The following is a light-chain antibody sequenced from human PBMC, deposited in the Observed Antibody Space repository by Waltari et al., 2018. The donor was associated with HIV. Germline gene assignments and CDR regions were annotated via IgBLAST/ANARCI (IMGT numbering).Light chain of an antibody. CDR2: QDR. CDR1: KLGDKH. V-gene: IGLV3-1*01. Sequence: VVTQEPSLTVSPGQTASITCSGDKLGDKHACWYQQKPGQSPVLVIYQDRKRPSGIPERFSGSNSGNTATLTISGTQAMDEADYYCQAWDSSTVVFGGGTKLTVL. CDR3: QAWDSSTVV. J-gene: IGLJ2*01.